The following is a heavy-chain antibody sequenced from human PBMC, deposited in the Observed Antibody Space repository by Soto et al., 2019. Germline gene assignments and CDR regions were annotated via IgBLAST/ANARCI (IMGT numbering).Heavy chain of an antibody. Sequence: PGGSLRLSCAASGFTVSGNFMSWVRQAPGKGLEWVSAIYTGGSTYYADSVKGRFTISRDNSKNTLYLQMNSLRAEDTAVYYCAGGSSGWFDAFHIWGQGTMVTVSS. J-gene: IGHJ3*02. CDR3: AGGSSGWFDAFHI. CDR2: IYTGGST. CDR1: GFTVSGNF. V-gene: IGHV3-53*01. D-gene: IGHD6-19*01.